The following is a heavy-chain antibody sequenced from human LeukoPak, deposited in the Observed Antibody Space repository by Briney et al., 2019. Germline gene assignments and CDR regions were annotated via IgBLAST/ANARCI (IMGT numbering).Heavy chain of an antibody. CDR1: GFTFSSYP. J-gene: IGHJ6*03. CDR3: AKDAYSSSWYSSKDYYYYYYMDV. V-gene: IGHV3-23*01. D-gene: IGHD6-13*01. Sequence: GGSLRLSCAASGFTFSSYPIRWARQAPGKGLEWVSAISGSGGSTYYADSVKGRFTISRDNSKNTLHLQMNSLRAEDTAVYYCAKDAYSSSWYSSKDYYYYYYMDVWGKGTTVTVSS. CDR2: ISGSGGST.